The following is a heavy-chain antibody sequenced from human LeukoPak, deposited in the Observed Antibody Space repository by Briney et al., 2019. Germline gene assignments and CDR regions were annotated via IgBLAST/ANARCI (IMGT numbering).Heavy chain of an antibody. CDR1: GGSISDNY. CDR3: ASLTRLYYDYVWGSYRPGPGMDV. V-gene: IGHV4-59*08. D-gene: IGHD3-16*02. CDR2: IYYSGST. J-gene: IGHJ6*02. Sequence: PSETLSLTCTVSGGSISDNYWSWIRQPPGKGLEWIGYIYYSGSTNYNPSLKSRVTISVDTSKNQFSLKLSSVTAADTAVYYCASLTRLYYDYVWGSYRPGPGMDVWGQGTTVTVSS.